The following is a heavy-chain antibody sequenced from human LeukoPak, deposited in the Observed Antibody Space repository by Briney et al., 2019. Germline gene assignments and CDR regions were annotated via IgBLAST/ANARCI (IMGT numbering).Heavy chain of an antibody. CDR1: GFTFSSYS. J-gene: IGHJ5*02. CDR3: AKDVDWFDP. Sequence: GGSLRLSCAASGFTFSSYSMNWVRQAPGKGLEWVAVISYDGSNKYYADSVKGRFTISRDNSKNTLYLQMNSLRAEDTAVYYCAKDVDWFDPWGQGTLVTVSS. CDR2: ISYDGSNK. V-gene: IGHV3-30*18.